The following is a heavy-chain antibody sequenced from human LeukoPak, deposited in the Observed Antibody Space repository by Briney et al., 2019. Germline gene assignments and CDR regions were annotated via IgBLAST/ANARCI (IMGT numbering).Heavy chain of an antibody. CDR2: INGSGGST. CDR1: GFSFSSYA. Sequence: GGSLRLSCAASGFSFSSYAMSWVRQAPGKGLEWVSAINGSGGSTYYADSVKGRFTISRDNSKNTLYLQMNSLRAEDTAVYYCAKAPLYDSFSYYYYMDVWGKGTTVTVSS. CDR3: AKAPLYDSFSYYYYMDV. D-gene: IGHD3-3*01. J-gene: IGHJ6*03. V-gene: IGHV3-23*01.